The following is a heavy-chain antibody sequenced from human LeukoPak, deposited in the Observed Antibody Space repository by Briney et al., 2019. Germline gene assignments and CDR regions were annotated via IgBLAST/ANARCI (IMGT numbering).Heavy chain of an antibody. CDR1: GFTFSNYS. CDR2: ISSSGRYI. J-gene: IGHJ5*02. V-gene: IGHV3-21*04. Sequence: PGGSLRLSCAASGFTFSNYSMNWVRQAPGKGLEWVSSISSSGRYIYYADSVKGRFTISRDNAKNSLYLQMNSLRAEDTAVYYCARVPSPYSSGWYGNGGVMWFDPWGQGTLVTVSS. CDR3: ARVPSPYSSGWYGNGGVMWFDP. D-gene: IGHD6-19*01.